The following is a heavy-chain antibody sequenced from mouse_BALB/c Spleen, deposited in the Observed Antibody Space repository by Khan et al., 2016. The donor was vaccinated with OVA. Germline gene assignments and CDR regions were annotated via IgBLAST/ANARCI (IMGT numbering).Heavy chain of an antibody. J-gene: IGHJ2*01. CDR1: GFTFTDYA. D-gene: IGHD2-3*01. V-gene: IGHV1S137*01. CDR3: ARPAYDGYYDY. CDR2: ISTYSGNT. Sequence: QVQLQQSGPELVRPGVSVKISCKGSGFTFTDYAMHWVKQSHAKSLEWSGLISTYSGNTNYNQKSKGKATMTVDKSSSTAYMELARLTSEDSAIYYWARPAYDGYYDYWGQGTTLTVSS.